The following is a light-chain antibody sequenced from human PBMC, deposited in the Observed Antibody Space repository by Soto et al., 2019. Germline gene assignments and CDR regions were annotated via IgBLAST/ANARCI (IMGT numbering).Light chain of an antibody. CDR2: DAS. J-gene: IGKJ2*01. V-gene: IGKV3D-20*01. CDR1: ERVSSSY. Sequence: IVLTQSPATMSLSPGERDTLSCGASERVSSSYVAWYQMRAGLAPRLLIHDASTRASGIPDRFRGSKSGTDFTLTIRGLEAEDAALYYCQQHSDWPPYTFGQGTKVDIK. CDR3: QQHSDWPPYT.